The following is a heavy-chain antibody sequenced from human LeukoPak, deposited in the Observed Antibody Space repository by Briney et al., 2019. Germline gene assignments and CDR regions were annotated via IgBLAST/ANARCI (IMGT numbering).Heavy chain of an antibody. CDR2: ISSSGSTI. J-gene: IGHJ4*02. CDR1: GFTFSDYY. V-gene: IGHV3-11*01. Sequence: GSVRLSCAASGFTFSDYYMSWIRQAPGKGLEWVSYISSSGSTIYYADSVKGRFTISRDNAKNSLYLQMNSLRAEDTAVYYCARLLWATVVYLEYWGQGALVTVSS. CDR3: ARLLWATVVYLEY. D-gene: IGHD4-23*01.